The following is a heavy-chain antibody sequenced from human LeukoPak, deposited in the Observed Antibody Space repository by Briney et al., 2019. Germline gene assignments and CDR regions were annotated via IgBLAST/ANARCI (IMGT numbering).Heavy chain of an antibody. CDR2: ISAYNGNT. Sequence: ASVKVSCKASGYTFTSYGISWVRQAPGRGLEWMGWISAYNGNTNYAQKLQGRVTMTTDTSTSTAYMELRSLRSDDTAVYYCARDILRRIAALADYWGQGTLVTVSS. CDR1: GYTFTSYG. CDR3: ARDILRRIAALADY. V-gene: IGHV1-18*01. J-gene: IGHJ4*02. D-gene: IGHD6-13*01.